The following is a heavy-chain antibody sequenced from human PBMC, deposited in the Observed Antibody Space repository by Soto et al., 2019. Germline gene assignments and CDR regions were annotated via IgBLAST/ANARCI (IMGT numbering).Heavy chain of an antibody. CDR3: ARWNVRRFDY. D-gene: IGHD1-1*01. V-gene: IGHV4-59*08. CDR1: GGSISSDY. J-gene: IGHJ4*02. Sequence: SETLSLTCTVSGGSISSDYWMWIRQPPGKGLEWIGYIYYTGRTNYNPSLKSRVTISLDTSKTRFSLNLNSVTAADTAVYYCARWNVRRFDYWGQGALVTVSS. CDR2: IYYTGRT.